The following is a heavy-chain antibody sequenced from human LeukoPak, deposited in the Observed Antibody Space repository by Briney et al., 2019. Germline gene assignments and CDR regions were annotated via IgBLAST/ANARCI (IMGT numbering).Heavy chain of an antibody. V-gene: IGHV1-69*01. Sequence: ASVKVSCKASGGTFSSYAISWVRQAPGQGLEWMGGIIPIFGTANYAQKFQGRVTITADESTSTAYMELSSLRSEDTAVYYCAKRYSSSFGWFDPWGQGTLVTVSS. J-gene: IGHJ5*02. CDR2: IIPIFGTA. D-gene: IGHD6-6*01. CDR1: GGTFSSYA. CDR3: AKRYSSSFGWFDP.